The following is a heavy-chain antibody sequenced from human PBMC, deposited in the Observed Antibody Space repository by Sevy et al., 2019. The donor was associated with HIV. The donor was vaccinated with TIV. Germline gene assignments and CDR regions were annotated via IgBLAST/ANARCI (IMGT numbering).Heavy chain of an antibody. V-gene: IGHV3-23*01. J-gene: IGHJ4*02. CDR1: GFTFSNYA. CDR2: IRISGGNT. D-gene: IGHD6-19*01. Sequence: GGSLRLSCAASGFTFSNYAMSWVRQAPGKGLEWVSSIRISGGNTYYADSVKGRFTISRDNSKNTLYLQMNSLRAEDTAVDYCAKEWTQLGGWYGELDYWGQGSLVTVSS. CDR3: AKEWTQLGGWYGELDY.